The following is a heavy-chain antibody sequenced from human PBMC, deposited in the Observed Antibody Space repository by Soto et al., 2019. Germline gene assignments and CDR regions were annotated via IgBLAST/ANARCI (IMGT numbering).Heavy chain of an antibody. V-gene: IGHV1-69*05. CDR3: AREEVSYTAMPY. CDR1: GGTFSSYA. CDR2: IIPINGKT. Sequence: SVKVSCKASGGTFSSYAISWVRQAPGQGLEWMGGIIPINGKTNYAQKLQGRVTITTDESTSTAYMELRSLRSDDTAVYYCAREEVSYTAMPYWGQGTLVTVSS. J-gene: IGHJ4*02. D-gene: IGHD5-18*01.